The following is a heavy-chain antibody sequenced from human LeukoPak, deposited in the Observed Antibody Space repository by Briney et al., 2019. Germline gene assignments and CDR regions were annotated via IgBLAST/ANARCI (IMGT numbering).Heavy chain of an antibody. CDR3: ARDEGSYDYLWGSYHYNWFDP. Sequence: GGSLRLSCSASGFTFNTYAMHWVRQAPGKGLEWVALISYDGSSKYYADSVKGRFTISRDNSKNTLYLQVNSLRSEDTAVYYCARDEGSYDYLWGSYHYNWFDPWGQGTLVTVSS. V-gene: IGHV3-30*04. CDR2: ISYDGSSK. D-gene: IGHD3-16*02. CDR1: GFTFNTYA. J-gene: IGHJ5*02.